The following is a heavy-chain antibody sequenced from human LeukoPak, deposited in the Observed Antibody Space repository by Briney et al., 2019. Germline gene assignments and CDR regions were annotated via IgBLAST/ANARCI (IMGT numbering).Heavy chain of an antibody. J-gene: IGHJ6*02. CDR3: ARSCSSTSCSEDYYGMDV. V-gene: IGHV3-74*01. CDR1: GFTFSSYW. D-gene: IGHD2-2*01. Sequence: GGSLRLSCAASGFTFSSYWMHWVRQAPGKGLVWVSRINSDGSSTSYADSVKGRFTISRDNAKNTLYLQMNSLRAEDTAVYYCARSCSSTSCSEDYYGMDVWGQGTTVTVSS. CDR2: INSDGSST.